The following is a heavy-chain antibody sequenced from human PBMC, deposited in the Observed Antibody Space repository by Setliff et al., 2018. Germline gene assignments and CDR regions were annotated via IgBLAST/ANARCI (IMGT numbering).Heavy chain of an antibody. CDR2: IYSGGSI. CDR3: ARERYFWSGYHN. D-gene: IGHD3-3*01. J-gene: IGHJ4*02. CDR1: GFTFSSYS. Sequence: GGSLRLSCAASGFTFSSYSMNWVRQAPGKGLEWVSTIYSGGSIFYADSVRGRFTISREPSKDTLSLQMDSLRVEDTAVYYCARERYFWSGYHNWGQGTLVTVSS. V-gene: IGHV3-66*01.